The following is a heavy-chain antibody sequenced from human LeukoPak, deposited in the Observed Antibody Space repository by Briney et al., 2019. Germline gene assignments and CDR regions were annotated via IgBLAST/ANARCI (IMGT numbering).Heavy chain of an antibody. CDR1: GGSFSGYY. J-gene: IGHJ3*02. Sequence: PSETLSLTCAVYGGSFSGYYWGWIRHPPGRGLGWSGEINHSGSTNYNPSLKSRVTISVDTSKIRLPLKLSSVTAAGTAVYYCARGLQWLSAFDIWGQGTMVTVSS. D-gene: IGHD6-19*01. V-gene: IGHV4-34*01. CDR3: ARGLQWLSAFDI. CDR2: INHSGST.